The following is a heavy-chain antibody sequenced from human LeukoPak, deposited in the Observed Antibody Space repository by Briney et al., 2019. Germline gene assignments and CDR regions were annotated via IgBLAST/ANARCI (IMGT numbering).Heavy chain of an antibody. Sequence: GGSLRLSCAASGFTFSSYAMHWVRQAPGKGLEWVAVISYDGSNKYYADSVKGRFTISRDNSKNTLYLQMNSLRAEDTAVYYCATRGYSYGSDYYYYGMDVWGQGTTVTVSS. V-gene: IGHV3-30-3*01. CDR2: ISYDGSNK. CDR3: ATRGYSYGSDYYYYGMDV. J-gene: IGHJ6*02. D-gene: IGHD5-18*01. CDR1: GFTFSSYA.